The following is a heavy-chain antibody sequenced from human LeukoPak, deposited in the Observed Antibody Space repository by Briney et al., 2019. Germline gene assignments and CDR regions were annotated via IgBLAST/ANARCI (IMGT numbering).Heavy chain of an antibody. CDR2: IYYSGST. J-gene: IGHJ4*02. V-gene: IGHV4-61*01. Sequence: SETLSLTCTVSGGSISSGSYYWRWLRQPPGKGLEWIGYIYYSGSTNYNPSLKSRVTISVDTSKNQFSLKLSSVTAADTAVYYCARRRVYYDSSGYYYFDYWGQGTLVTVSS. CDR3: ARRRVYYDSSGYYYFDY. D-gene: IGHD3-22*01. CDR1: GGSISSGSYY.